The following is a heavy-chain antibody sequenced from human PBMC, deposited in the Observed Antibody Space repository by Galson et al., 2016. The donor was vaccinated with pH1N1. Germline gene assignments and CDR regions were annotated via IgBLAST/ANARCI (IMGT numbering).Heavy chain of an antibody. Sequence: SLRLSCAGSGFTFSDYAMNWVRQAPGKGLEWVSGISGSGGSTYYADSMRGRLTISRDNSKNTLLLQVDSLRAEDTAFYYCAKWTTIQFWSGSNFDSWGQGTLVTVSS. D-gene: IGHD3/OR15-3a*01. CDR1: GFTFSDYA. CDR3: AKWTTIQFWSGSNFDS. J-gene: IGHJ4*02. V-gene: IGHV3-23*01. CDR2: ISGSGGST.